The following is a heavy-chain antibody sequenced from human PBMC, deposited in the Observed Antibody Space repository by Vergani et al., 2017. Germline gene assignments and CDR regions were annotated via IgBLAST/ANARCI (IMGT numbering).Heavy chain of an antibody. CDR2: IYTSGST. Sequence: QVQLQESGPGLVKPSETLSLTCTVSGGSFRSYYWTWIRQPAGKGLEWIGRIYTSGSTNYNPSLKSRVTMSVDTSKNQFSLRLRAVTAADTAVYYCAREPPGIAAAGTWFDYWGQGTLVTVSS. D-gene: IGHD6-13*01. J-gene: IGHJ4*02. V-gene: IGHV4-4*07. CDR1: GGSFRSYY. CDR3: AREPPGIAAAGTWFDY.